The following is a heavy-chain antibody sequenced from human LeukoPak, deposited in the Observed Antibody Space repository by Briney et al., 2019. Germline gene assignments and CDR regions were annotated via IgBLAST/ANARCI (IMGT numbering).Heavy chain of an antibody. D-gene: IGHD6-13*01. CDR3: ARDVGSSSWYYYYGMDV. CDR1: GYTFTSFY. Sequence: GASVKVSCKASGYTFTSFYVHWVRQAPGQGLEWMGIIKPSGGSTSYAQRFQGKVTMTRDTSTSTVYMELSSLRSDDTAVYFCARDVGSSSWYYYYGMDVWGQGTTDTVSS. CDR2: IKPSGGST. V-gene: IGHV1-46*01. J-gene: IGHJ6*02.